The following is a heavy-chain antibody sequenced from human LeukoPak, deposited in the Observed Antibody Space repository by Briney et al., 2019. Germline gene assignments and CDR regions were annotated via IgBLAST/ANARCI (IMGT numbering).Heavy chain of an antibody. Sequence: PGGSLRLSCAASGFTFSKYNMNWVRQAPGKGLEWVSSISTSSIYIYQADSVKGRFTVSRDNARNSLFLQMNSLRAEDTAVYYCARGGSYLSAFDIWGQGTMVTVSS. CDR2: ISTSSIYI. V-gene: IGHV3-21*04. D-gene: IGHD1-26*01. CDR1: GFTFSKYN. CDR3: ARGGSYLSAFDI. J-gene: IGHJ3*02.